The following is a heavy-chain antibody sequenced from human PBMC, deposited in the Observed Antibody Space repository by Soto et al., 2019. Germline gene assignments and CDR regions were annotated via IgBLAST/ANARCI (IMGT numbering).Heavy chain of an antibody. CDR1: GFSLTTARVG. CDR3: AHAYGGRSLY. V-gene: IGHV2-5*02. D-gene: IGHD1-26*01. Sequence: QITLKESGPTLVKPTQTLTLTCTFSGFSLTTARVGVGWIRQPPGEALEWLAVIYWDDSKTYRPSRESRLTITKDTSKNQVALTMTNMDSLDTATYYCAHAYGGRSLYWGQGTLVTVSS. CDR2: IYWDDSK. J-gene: IGHJ4*02.